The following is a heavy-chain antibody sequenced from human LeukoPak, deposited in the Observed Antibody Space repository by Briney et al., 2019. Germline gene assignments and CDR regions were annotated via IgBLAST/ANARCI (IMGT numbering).Heavy chain of an antibody. V-gene: IGHV3-48*01. D-gene: IGHD6-13*01. CDR2: ITTSSSTI. CDR1: GFTFRDYS. Sequence: GGSLRLSCAAFGFTFRDYSMNWLRQAPGKGLEWVSYITTSSSTISYADSVKGRFTISRDNAKNSLHLQMSSLRAEDTAVYYCASGIAATGTSGAFDIWGQGTMVTVSS. J-gene: IGHJ3*02. CDR3: ASGIAATGTSGAFDI.